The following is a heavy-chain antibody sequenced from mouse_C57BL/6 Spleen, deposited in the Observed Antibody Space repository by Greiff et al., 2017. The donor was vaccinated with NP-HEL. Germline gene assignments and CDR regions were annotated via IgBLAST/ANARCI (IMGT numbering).Heavy chain of an antibody. CDR1: GYTFTSYG. D-gene: IGHD1-1*01. J-gene: IGHJ3*01. V-gene: IGHV1-81*01. CDR3: ARYGDYYGSSYEAWFAY. Sequence: VQLQQSGAELARPGASVKLSCKASGYTFTSYGISWVKQRTGQGLEWIGEIYPRSGNTYYNEKFKGKATLTADKSSSTAYMELRSLTSEDSAVYFCARYGDYYGSSYEAWFAYWGQGTLVTVSA. CDR2: IYPRSGNT.